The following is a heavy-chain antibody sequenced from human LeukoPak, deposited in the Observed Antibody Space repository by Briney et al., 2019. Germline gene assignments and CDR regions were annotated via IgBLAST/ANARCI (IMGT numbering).Heavy chain of an antibody. CDR3: AKAGYGSGSYYNGFDY. J-gene: IGHJ4*02. CDR1: GFTFSSYA. V-gene: IGHV3-23*01. Sequence: GGSLRLSCAASGFTFSSYAMSWVRQAPGKGLEWVSAISGSGGSTYYADSVKGRFTISRDNSKNTLYLQMNSLRAEDTAVYYCAKAGYGSGSYYNGFDYWGQGTLVTVSS. CDR2: ISGSGGST. D-gene: IGHD3-10*01.